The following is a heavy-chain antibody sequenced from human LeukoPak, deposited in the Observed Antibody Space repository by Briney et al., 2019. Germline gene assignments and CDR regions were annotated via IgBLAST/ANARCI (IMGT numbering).Heavy chain of an antibody. CDR2: INHSGST. D-gene: IGHD3-9*01. J-gene: IGHJ5*02. CDR3: ARSLEKYDILTGYNWFDP. V-gene: IGHV4-34*01. CDR1: GGSFSGYY. Sequence: PSETLSLTCAVYGGSFSGYYWSWIRQPPGKGLEWIGEINHSGSTNYNPSLKSRVTISVDTSKNQFSLKLSSVTAADTAVYYCARSLEKYDILTGYNWFDPWGQGTLVTVSS.